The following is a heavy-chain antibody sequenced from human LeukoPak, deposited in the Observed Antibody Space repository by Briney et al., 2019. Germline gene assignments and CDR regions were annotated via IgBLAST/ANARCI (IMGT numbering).Heavy chain of an antibody. V-gene: IGHV4-39*01. CDR2: ISYSGST. D-gene: IGHD6-19*01. J-gene: IGHJ4*02. Sequence: SETLSLTCTVSAGPISSSDYYWGWIRQPPGKGLEWIGSISYSGSTYYNASLKSRGTISVDTSKNQFSLKLNSVTAADTAVYFCARQVVAVAGTGYFDYWGQGTLVTVSS. CDR1: AGPISSSDYY. CDR3: ARQVVAVAGTGYFDY.